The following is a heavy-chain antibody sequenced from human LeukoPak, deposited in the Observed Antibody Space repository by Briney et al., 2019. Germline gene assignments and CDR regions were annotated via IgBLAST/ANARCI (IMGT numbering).Heavy chain of an antibody. Sequence: GRSLRLSCAASGFTFDDYAMHWVRQAPGKGLEWVSGISWNRGSIGYADSVKGRFTISRDNAKNSLYLQMNSLRAEDTALYYCAKDPSRRRDGYNANYFQHWGQGTLVTVSS. J-gene: IGHJ1*01. CDR3: AKDPSRRRDGYNANYFQH. CDR2: ISWNRGSI. CDR1: GFTFDDYA. V-gene: IGHV3-9*01. D-gene: IGHD5-24*01.